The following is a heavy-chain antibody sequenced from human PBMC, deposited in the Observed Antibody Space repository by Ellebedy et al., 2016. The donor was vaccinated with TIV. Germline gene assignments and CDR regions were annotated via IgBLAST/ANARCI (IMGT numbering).Heavy chain of an antibody. J-gene: IGHJ5*02. CDR1: GFSVSSYY. D-gene: IGHD6-13*01. CDR3: AREGSPLAAAGLS. Sequence: GGSLRLSCAASGFSVSSYYMNWVRQAPGKGLEWVSVLYTTGTTYYADSVKGRFTISRDNSKNTLYLQMNSLRADDTAVYYCAREGSPLAAAGLSWGQGTLVTVSS. V-gene: IGHV3-66*02. CDR2: LYTTGTT.